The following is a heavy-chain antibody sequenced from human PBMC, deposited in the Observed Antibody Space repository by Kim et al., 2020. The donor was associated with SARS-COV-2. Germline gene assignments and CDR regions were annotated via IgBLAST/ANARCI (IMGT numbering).Heavy chain of an antibody. CDR2: IIPIFGTA. J-gene: IGHJ6*02. CDR1: GGTFSSYA. Sequence: SVKVSCKASGGTFSSYAISWVRQAPGQGLESMGGIIPIFGTANYAQKFQGRVTITADESTSTAYMELSSLRSEYTAVYYCAVGSSGYYPSLQGMDVWGQGTTVTVSS. CDR3: AVGSSGYYPSLQGMDV. D-gene: IGHD3-22*01. V-gene: IGHV1-69*13.